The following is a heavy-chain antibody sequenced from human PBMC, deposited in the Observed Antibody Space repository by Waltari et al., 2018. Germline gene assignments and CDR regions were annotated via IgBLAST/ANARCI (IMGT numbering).Heavy chain of an antibody. CDR1: GGSISSGSYY. CDR2: IYTSGST. V-gene: IGHV4-61*02. D-gene: IGHD3-22*01. CDR3: ARESSDGSSGFFDY. J-gene: IGHJ4*02. Sequence: QVQLQESGPGLVKPSQTLSLTCTVSGGSISSGSYYWSWIRQPAGKGLEWIGRIYTSGSTNYNPALKVRVSISVDTSKNPVSLKLSSVTAADTAVYYCARESSDGSSGFFDYWGQGTLVTVSS.